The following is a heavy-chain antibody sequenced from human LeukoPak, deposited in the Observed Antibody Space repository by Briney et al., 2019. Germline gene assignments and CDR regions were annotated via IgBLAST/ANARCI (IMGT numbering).Heavy chain of an antibody. CDR1: GGSISSGGYY. CDR3: ARALVSSGYLRYAFDI. D-gene: IGHD3-22*01. J-gene: IGHJ3*02. Sequence: SETLSLTCTVSGGSISSGGYYWSWIRQHPGKGLEFIGYIYYSGSTYYNPSLKSRVTISVDTSKNQFSLKLSSVTAADTAVYYCARALVSSGYLRYAFDIWGQGTMVTVSS. V-gene: IGHV4-31*03. CDR2: IYYSGST.